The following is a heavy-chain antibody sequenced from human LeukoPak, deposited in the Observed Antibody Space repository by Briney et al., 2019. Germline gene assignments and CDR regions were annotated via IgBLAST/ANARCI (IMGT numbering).Heavy chain of an antibody. CDR1: GATFSSYA. CDR2: IIPIFGTA. D-gene: IGHD3-10*01. Sequence: SVKVSCKASGATFSSYAISWVRQAPGQGLEWMGGIIPIFGTANYAQKFQGRVTITADESTSTAYMELSSLRSEDTAVYYCARIGSRSGSYNWFDPWGQGTLVTVSS. J-gene: IGHJ5*02. V-gene: IGHV1-69*13. CDR3: ARIGSRSGSYNWFDP.